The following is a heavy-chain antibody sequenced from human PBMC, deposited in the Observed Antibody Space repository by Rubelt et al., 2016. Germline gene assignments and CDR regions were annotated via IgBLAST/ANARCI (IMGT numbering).Heavy chain of an antibody. Sequence: GKGLEWIGSIYYSGSTNYNPSLKSRVTMSVDTSKNQFSLKLSSVTAADTAVYYCARAADSSGLFDYWGQGTVVTVSS. V-gene: IGHV4-39*07. CDR3: ARAADSSGLFDY. CDR2: IYYSGST. J-gene: IGHJ4*02. D-gene: IGHD3-22*01.